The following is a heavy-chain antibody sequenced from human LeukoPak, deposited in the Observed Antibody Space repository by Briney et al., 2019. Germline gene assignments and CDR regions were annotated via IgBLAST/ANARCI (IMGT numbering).Heavy chain of an antibody. CDR1: ADIFTNYG. D-gene: IGHD3-3*02. Sequence: ASVKVSCKASADIFTNYGISWVRQAPGQGLEWMGWISDHNGTPNYAQKFEGRVTMTTDISTSTAYMELTSLTSDDAAVYYCARDAVLGAPYTDHWGQGTLVTVSS. CDR3: ARDAVLGAPYTDH. CDR2: ISDHNGTP. V-gene: IGHV1-18*01. J-gene: IGHJ5*02.